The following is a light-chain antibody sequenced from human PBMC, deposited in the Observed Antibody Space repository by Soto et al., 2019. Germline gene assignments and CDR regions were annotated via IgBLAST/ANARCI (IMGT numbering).Light chain of an antibody. Sequence: EIVLTQSPATLSLSPGERATLSCRASQGVSSYLAWYQQKPGQAPRLLIYDASNRATGIPARFSGSGPGTDFTLTISSLEPEDVAVYYCQQRSISLTFGGGTKVEIK. CDR3: QQRSISLT. CDR1: QGVSSY. V-gene: IGKV3D-11*01. J-gene: IGKJ4*01. CDR2: DAS.